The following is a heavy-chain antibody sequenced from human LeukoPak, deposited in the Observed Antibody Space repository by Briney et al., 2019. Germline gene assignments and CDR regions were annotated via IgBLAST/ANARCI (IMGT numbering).Heavy chain of an antibody. Sequence: GGSLRLSCAASGFTFSSYSMNWVRQAPGKGLEWVSYISSSSSTIYYADSVKGRFTISRDNAKNSLYLQMNSLRAEDTAVYYCARALLWFGEFHFDCWGQGTLVTVSS. D-gene: IGHD3-10*01. J-gene: IGHJ4*02. CDR2: ISSSSSTI. CDR1: GFTFSSYS. V-gene: IGHV3-48*01. CDR3: ARALLWFGEFHFDC.